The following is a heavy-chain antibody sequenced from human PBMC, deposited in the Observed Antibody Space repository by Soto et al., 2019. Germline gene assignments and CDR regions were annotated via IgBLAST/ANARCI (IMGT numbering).Heavy chain of an antibody. CDR1: GGSISSYY. CDR2: IYTSGST. J-gene: IGHJ6*02. CDR3: ARSDLYYDFWSGYYKPLGGMDV. D-gene: IGHD3-3*01. Sequence: QVQLQESGPGLVKPSETLSLTCTVSGGSISSYYWSWIRQPAGKGLEWIGRIYTSGSTNYNPSLKSRVTMSVDTSKNQFSLKLSSVTAADTAVYYFARSDLYYDFWSGYYKPLGGMDVWGQGTTVTVSS. V-gene: IGHV4-4*07.